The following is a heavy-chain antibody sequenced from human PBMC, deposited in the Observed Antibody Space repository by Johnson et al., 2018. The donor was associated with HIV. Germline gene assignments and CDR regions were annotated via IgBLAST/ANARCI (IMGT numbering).Heavy chain of an antibody. Sequence: QVQLVESGGGVVQPGRSLRLSCAASGFTFSSYAMHWVRQAPGKGLEWVAVISYDGSNKYYGDSVKGRFTISRDNAKNSLYLQMNSLRAEDTAVYYCARAVDILAGPDALDIWGQGTLVTVSS. V-gene: IGHV3-30*04. CDR2: ISYDGSNK. D-gene: IGHD3-9*01. CDR1: GFTFSSYA. CDR3: ARAVDILAGPDALDI. J-gene: IGHJ3*02.